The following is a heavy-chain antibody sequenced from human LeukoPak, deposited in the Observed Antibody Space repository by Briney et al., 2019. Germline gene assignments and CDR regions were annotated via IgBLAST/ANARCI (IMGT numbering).Heavy chain of an antibody. CDR2: IIPIFGTA. D-gene: IGHD6-19*01. V-gene: IGHV1-69*13. CDR3: AREAGYSSGWYVY. CDR1: GGTFSSYA. Sequence: SVKVSCKASGGTFSSYAISWVRQAPGQGLGWMGGIIPIFGTANYAQKFQGRVTITADESTSTAYMELSSLRSEDTAVYYCAREAGYSSGWYVYWGQGTLVTVSS. J-gene: IGHJ4*02.